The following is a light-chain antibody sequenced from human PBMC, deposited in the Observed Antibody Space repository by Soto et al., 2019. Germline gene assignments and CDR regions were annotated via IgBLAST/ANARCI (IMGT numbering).Light chain of an antibody. CDR1: SSDVGSYNL. CDR2: EGS. V-gene: IGLV2-23*01. J-gene: IGLJ1*01. CDR3: CSYAGSSTPYV. Sequence: QSALTQPASVSGSPGQSITISCTGTSSDVGSYNLVSWYQQHPGKAPKLMIYEGSKRPSGVSNRFSGSKSGNTASLTISGLQAEDEADYYCCSYAGSSTPYVFGTGTQLPVL.